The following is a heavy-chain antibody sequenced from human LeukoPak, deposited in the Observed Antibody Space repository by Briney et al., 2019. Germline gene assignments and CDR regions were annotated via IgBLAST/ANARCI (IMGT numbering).Heavy chain of an antibody. J-gene: IGHJ4*02. CDR1: GSTLTTYG. Sequence: ASLKVSCKASGSTLTTYGISWVRQAPGHGLEWRGWISSYNGHTNYAQKLQGRVTMNTDTSTSTAYMELRSLRSDDTAVYYCGRDRGGIAGAGSFDYWGQGTLVTVSS. CDR3: GRDRGGIAGAGSFDY. D-gene: IGHD6-13*01. V-gene: IGHV1-18*01. CDR2: ISSYNGHT.